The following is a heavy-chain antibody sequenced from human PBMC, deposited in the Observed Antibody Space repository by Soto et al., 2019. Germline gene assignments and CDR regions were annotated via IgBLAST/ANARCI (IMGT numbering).Heavy chain of an antibody. CDR1: GFSLSTSGVG. CDR2: IYWDDDK. D-gene: IGHD3-10*01. V-gene: IGHV2-5*02. J-gene: IGHJ4*02. CDR3: AHRLYYYGSGSYYNEISYFDY. Sequence: QITLKESGPPLVKPTQTLTLTCTFSGFSLSTSGVGVGWIRQPPGKALEWLALIYWDDDKRYSPSLKSRLTITKDTSKNQVVLTMTNMDPVDTATYYCAHRLYYYGSGSYYNEISYFDYWGQGTLVTVSS.